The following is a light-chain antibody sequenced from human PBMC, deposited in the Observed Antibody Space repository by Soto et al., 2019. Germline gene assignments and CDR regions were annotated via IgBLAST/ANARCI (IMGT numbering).Light chain of an antibody. Sequence: EIVLTQSPAALSVSPGGRATLSCRASQDVMYDLAWYQQKPGQAPRLLVYGASTRATDAPPRFRGSGSGREFSLTISSLQSEDFATCYCQQYRSWPRTFGQGSRVEIK. V-gene: IGKV3-15*01. CDR3: QQYRSWPRT. CDR2: GAS. CDR1: QDVMYD. J-gene: IGKJ1*01.